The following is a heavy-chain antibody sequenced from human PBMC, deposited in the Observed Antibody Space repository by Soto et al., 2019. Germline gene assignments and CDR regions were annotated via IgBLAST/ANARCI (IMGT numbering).Heavy chain of an antibody. V-gene: IGHV1-69*13. CDR1: GGTFSSYA. D-gene: IGHD1-1*01. CDR3: AKGGTPWVLRCYFDY. J-gene: IGHJ4*02. Sequence: GASVKVSCKASGGTFSSYAISWVRQAPGQGLEWMGGIIPIFGTANYAQKFQGRVTITADESTSTAYMELSSLRSEDTAVYYCAKGGTPWVLRCYFDYWGQGTLVTVSS. CDR2: IIPIFGTA.